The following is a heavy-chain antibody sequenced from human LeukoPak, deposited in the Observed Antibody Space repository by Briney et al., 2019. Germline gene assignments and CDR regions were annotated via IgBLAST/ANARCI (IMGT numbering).Heavy chain of an antibody. CDR2: IYYRGST. D-gene: IGHD6-13*01. CDR3: VTGYSSSWYFAFDI. Sequence: PSETLSLTCTVSGGSISSSSYYWGWIRQPPWKGLEWIGSIYYRGSTYYNPSLKSRVTISVDTSKNQFSLKLSSVTAADTAVYYCVTGYSSSWYFAFDIWGQGTMVTVSS. J-gene: IGHJ3*02. CDR1: GGSISSSSYY. V-gene: IGHV4-39*07.